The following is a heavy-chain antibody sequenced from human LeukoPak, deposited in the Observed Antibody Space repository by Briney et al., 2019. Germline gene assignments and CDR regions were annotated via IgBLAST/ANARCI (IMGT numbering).Heavy chain of an antibody. CDR2: XSGSGGST. J-gene: IGHJ4*02. V-gene: IGHV3-23*01. CDR3: AKESSVTYYDFWSGYSSPIYFDY. Sequence: MXWXXXXXGXGLEWGSAXSGSGGSTDYAPSVTGPFTISRDNSQTTLYLQMNRLRAEHTAVYYCAKESSVTYYDFWSGYSSPIYFDYWGQGTLVTVSS. D-gene: IGHD3-3*01.